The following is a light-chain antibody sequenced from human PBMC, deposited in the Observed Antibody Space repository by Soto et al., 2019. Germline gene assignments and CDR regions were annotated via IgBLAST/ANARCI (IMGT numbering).Light chain of an antibody. CDR3: QHYSNSLWT. V-gene: IGKV3-15*01. CDR1: QSVSRN. Sequence: EIVMTQSPATLSVSPGERATLSCRASQSVSRNLACYQQKPGQAPRLLIYGASTRATGIPTRFSGSGSGTEFTLTISSLQSEDFAVYYCQHYSNSLWTFGQGTKVETK. J-gene: IGKJ1*01. CDR2: GAS.